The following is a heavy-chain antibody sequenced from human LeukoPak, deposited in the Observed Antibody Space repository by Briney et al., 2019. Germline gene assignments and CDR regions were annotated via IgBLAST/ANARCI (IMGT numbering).Heavy chain of an antibody. D-gene: IGHD3-10*01. CDR2: INHSGST. V-gene: IGHV4-34*01. J-gene: IGHJ5*02. Sequence: PSETPSLTCAVYGGSFSGYYWSWIRQPPGKGLEWIGEINHSGSTNYNPSLKSRVTMSVDTSKNQFSLKLSSVTAADTAVYYCARDLYGSGSWLNWFDPWGQGTLVTVSS. CDR1: GGSFSGYY. CDR3: ARDLYGSGSWLNWFDP.